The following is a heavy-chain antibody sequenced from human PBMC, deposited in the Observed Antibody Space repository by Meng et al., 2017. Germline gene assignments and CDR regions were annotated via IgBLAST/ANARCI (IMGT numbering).Heavy chain of an antibody. CDR1: GVSFSGHY. J-gene: IGHJ3*02. CDR3: ARSAMVRGARVAFDI. Sequence: VQLQQWGGRLLKPAQTLSLASAVHGVSFSGHYWSWSRHPPGKGLEWIGEMNHSGSTNYNPSLKSRVTISVDTSKNQFSLKLSSVTAADTAVYYCARSAMVRGARVAFDIWGQGTMVTVSS. CDR2: MNHSGST. V-gene: IGHV4-34*01. D-gene: IGHD3-10*01.